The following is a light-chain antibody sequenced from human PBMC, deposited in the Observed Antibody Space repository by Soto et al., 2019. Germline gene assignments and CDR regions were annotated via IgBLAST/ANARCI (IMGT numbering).Light chain of an antibody. J-gene: IGKJ1*01. CDR3: QQYNNWWT. Sequence: EIVMTQSPATLSVSPGERATLSCRASQSVNSNLAWYQQTPGQAARLLIYGASTRATGIPARFSGSGSETEFTLTISSLQSEDFAVYYCQQYNNWWTFGQGTKVEIK. CDR1: QSVNSN. CDR2: GAS. V-gene: IGKV3-15*01.